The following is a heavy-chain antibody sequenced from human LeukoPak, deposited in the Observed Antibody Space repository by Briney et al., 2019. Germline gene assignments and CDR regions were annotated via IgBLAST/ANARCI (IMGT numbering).Heavy chain of an antibody. J-gene: IGHJ4*02. Sequence: GGSLRLSCAASGFTFSSYAMHWVRQAPGKGLEWVAVISYDGSNKYYADSVKGRFTISRDNSKYTLYLQMNSLRAEDTAVYYCARGAVAEYYFDYWGQGTLVTVSS. CDR2: ISYDGSNK. V-gene: IGHV3-30*01. D-gene: IGHD2-15*01. CDR3: ARGAVAEYYFDY. CDR1: GFTFSSYA.